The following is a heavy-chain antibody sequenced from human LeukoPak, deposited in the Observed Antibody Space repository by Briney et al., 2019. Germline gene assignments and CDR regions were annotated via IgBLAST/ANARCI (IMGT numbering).Heavy chain of an antibody. Sequence: SETLSLTCTVSGGSISSSSYYWGWIRQPPGKGLEWIGSSYYSGSTYYNPSLKIRVTISVDTSKNQFSLNLSSVTAADTAVYYCARRSPNSSGWYEFFDYWGQGTLVTVSS. J-gene: IGHJ4*02. V-gene: IGHV4-39*01. CDR2: SYYSGST. CDR3: ARRSPNSSGWYEFFDY. D-gene: IGHD6-19*01. CDR1: GGSISSSSYY.